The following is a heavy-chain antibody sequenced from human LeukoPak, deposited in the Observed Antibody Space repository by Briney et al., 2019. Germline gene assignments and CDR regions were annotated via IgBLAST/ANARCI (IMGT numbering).Heavy chain of an antibody. CDR1: GFTFSSYS. J-gene: IGHJ4*02. CDR3: ARDISHYYDSSGYSTQDFDY. D-gene: IGHD3-22*01. CDR2: TSSSSSYI. Sequence: GGSLRLSCAASGFTFSSYSMNWVRQAPGKGLEWVSSTSSSSSYIYYADSVKGRFTISRDNAKNSLYLQMNSLRAEDTAVYYCARDISHYYDSSGYSTQDFDYWGQGTLVTVSS. V-gene: IGHV3-21*01.